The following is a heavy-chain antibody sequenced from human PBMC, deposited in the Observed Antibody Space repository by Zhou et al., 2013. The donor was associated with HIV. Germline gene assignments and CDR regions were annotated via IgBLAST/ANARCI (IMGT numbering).Heavy chain of an antibody. CDR3: ASGKYGWFDP. Sequence: VQLVQSGTEVKKPGASVKVLCKASGYTFTGYYIQWVRQAPGQGLQWVGWINPHSGETNYAQEFQGRVTLTRDTSITTAYMELHRLTSNDTAVYYCASGKYGWFDPWGQGALVTVSS. D-gene: IGHD1-1*01. CDR1: GYTFTGYY. CDR2: INPHSGET. J-gene: IGHJ5*02. V-gene: IGHV1-2*02.